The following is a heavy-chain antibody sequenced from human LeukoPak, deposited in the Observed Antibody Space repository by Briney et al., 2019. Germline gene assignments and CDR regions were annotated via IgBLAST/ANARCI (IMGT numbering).Heavy chain of an antibody. CDR3: AKTGFAFGGYGDAFDI. D-gene: IGHD3-16*01. V-gene: IGHV3-30*18. J-gene: IGHJ3*02. CDR2: ISYDGSNK. Sequence: PGRSLRLSCAASGFTFSSYGMHRVRQAPDKGLEWVGVISYDGSNKYYADSVKGRFTISRDNSKNTLYLQMNSLRAEDTAVYYCAKTGFAFGGYGDAFDIRGQGTMVTVSS. CDR1: GFTFSSYG.